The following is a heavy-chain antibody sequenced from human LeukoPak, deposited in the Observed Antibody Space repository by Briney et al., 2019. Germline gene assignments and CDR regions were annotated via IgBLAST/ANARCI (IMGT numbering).Heavy chain of an antibody. D-gene: IGHD2-8*01. CDR1: GYSFTSYW. V-gene: IGHV5-51*07. CDR2: IYPGDSDT. Sequence: GESLKISCKGSGYSFTSYWIGWVHQTPGKGLEWMGIIYPGDSDTRYSPSFQGQVTISADKSINTAYLQWSSLKASDTAIYFCARQSYNTKSIDFWGQGNLVTVSS. CDR3: ARQSYNTKSIDF. J-gene: IGHJ4*02.